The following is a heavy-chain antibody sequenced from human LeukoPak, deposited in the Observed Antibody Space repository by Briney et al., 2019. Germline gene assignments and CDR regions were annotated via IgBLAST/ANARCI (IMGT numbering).Heavy chain of an antibody. CDR1: GGTFGSYA. Sequence: SVKVSCKASGGTFGSYAISWVRQAPGQGLEWMGGIIPIFGTANYAQKFQGRVTITTDESTSTAYMELSSLRSEDTAVYYCARALSGVVIADYYYMDVWGKGTTVTVSS. CDR2: IIPIFGTA. V-gene: IGHV1-69*05. D-gene: IGHD3-22*01. J-gene: IGHJ6*03. CDR3: ARALSGVVIADYYYMDV.